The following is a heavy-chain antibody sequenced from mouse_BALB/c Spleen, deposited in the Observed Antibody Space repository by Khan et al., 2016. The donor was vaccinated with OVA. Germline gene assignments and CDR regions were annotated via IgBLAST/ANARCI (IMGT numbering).Heavy chain of an antibody. J-gene: IGHJ1*01. Sequence: EVKLLESGGGLVKSGGSLKLSCAASGFTFSTYAMSWVRQTPEKRLEWVATISTGDTYTYYQASVKGRFTISRDNAKNTLYLQMSSLRSEDTAMYYCARPPITTVVATSYWFFDVWGAGTTVTVST. CDR2: ISTGDTYT. CDR1: GFTFSTYA. D-gene: IGHD1-1*01. V-gene: IGHV5-9-3*01. CDR3: ARPPITTVVATSYWFFDV.